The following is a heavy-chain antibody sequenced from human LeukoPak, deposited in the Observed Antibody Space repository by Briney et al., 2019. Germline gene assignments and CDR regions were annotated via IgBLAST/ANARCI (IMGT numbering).Heavy chain of an antibody. Sequence: SQTLSLTCAISGDSVSSNSATWNWIRQSPSRGLEWLGRTYYRSKWYNDYAVSVKSRITINPDTSKNQFSLQLNSVTPEDTAVYYCARSARYYYDSSGLTLDYWGQGTLVTVSS. J-gene: IGHJ4*02. CDR2: TYYRSKWYN. D-gene: IGHD3-22*01. CDR3: ARSARYYYDSSGLTLDY. CDR1: GDSVSSNSAT. V-gene: IGHV6-1*01.